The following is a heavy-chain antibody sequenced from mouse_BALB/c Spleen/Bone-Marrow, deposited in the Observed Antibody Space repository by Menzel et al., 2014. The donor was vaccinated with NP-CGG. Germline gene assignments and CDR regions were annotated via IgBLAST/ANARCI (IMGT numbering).Heavy chain of an antibody. V-gene: IGHV14-3*02. CDR3: ARRGLLWYAWFAY. Sequence: VQLKQSGAELVKPGASVKLSCTASGFNIKDTYMHWVKQRPEQGLEWIGRIDPANGNTKYDPKFQGKATITADTSSNTAYLQLSSLTSEDTAVYYCARRGLLWYAWFAYWGQGTLVTVSA. CDR1: GFNIKDTY. D-gene: IGHD2-1*01. J-gene: IGHJ3*01. CDR2: IDPANGNT.